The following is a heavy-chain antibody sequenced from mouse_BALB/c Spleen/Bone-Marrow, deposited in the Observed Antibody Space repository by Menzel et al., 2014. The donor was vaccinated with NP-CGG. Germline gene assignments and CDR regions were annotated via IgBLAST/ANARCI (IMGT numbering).Heavy chain of an antibody. J-gene: IGHJ3*01. Sequence: LQQSGGGLVQPGGSLKLSCATSGFTFSDYYMYWVRQTPEKRLEWVAYISNGGGSTYYPDTVKGRFTISRDNAKNTLYLQMSRLKSEDTAMYYCARHNYDETWFAYRAQGTLFTVSA. CDR3: ARHNYDETWFAY. D-gene: IGHD2-4*01. V-gene: IGHV5-12*02. CDR2: ISNGGGST. CDR1: GFTFSDYY.